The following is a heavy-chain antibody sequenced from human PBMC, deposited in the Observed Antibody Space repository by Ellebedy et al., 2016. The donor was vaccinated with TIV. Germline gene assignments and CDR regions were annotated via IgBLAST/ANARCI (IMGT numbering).Heavy chain of an antibody. J-gene: IGHJ3*01. Sequence: GGSLRLSXAASGFAFSNTWMSWVRQAPGKGLEWIGHIKSKTEGGTTDYSAPVNGRFTISRDDSKNTLYLQVNSLKTEDTAVYYCTTWRATFDFWGQGTMVTVSS. V-gene: IGHV3-15*01. CDR3: TTWRATFDF. D-gene: IGHD3-3*01. CDR2: IKSKTEGGTT. CDR1: GFAFSNTW.